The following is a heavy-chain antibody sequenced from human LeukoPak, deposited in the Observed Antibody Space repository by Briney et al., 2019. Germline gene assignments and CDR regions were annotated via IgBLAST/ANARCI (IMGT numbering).Heavy chain of an antibody. CDR3: AKGSRIAAAGTVYFDY. D-gene: IGHD6-13*01. CDR1: GFTFSSYG. Sequence: PGGSLRLSCAASGFTFSSYGMHWVRQAPGTGLEWVAFIRYDGSNKYYADSVKGRFTISRDNSKNTLYLQMNGLRAEDTAVYYCAKGSRIAAAGTVYFDYWGQGTLVTVSS. V-gene: IGHV3-30*02. CDR2: IRYDGSNK. J-gene: IGHJ4*02.